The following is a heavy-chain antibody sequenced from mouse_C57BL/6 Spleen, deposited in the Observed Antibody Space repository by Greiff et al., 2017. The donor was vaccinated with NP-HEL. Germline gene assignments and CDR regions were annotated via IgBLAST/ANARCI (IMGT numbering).Heavy chain of an antibody. V-gene: IGHV5-6*01. Sequence: EVQVVESGGDLVKPGGSLKLSCAASGFTFSSYGMSWVRQTPDKRLEWVATISSGGSYTYYPDSVKGRFTISRDNAKNTLYLQMSSLKSEDTAMYYCARHPYSSYVPLFAYWGQGTLVTVSA. CDR1: GFTFSSYG. CDR2: ISSGGSYT. D-gene: IGHD2-5*01. CDR3: ARHPYSSYVPLFAY. J-gene: IGHJ3*01.